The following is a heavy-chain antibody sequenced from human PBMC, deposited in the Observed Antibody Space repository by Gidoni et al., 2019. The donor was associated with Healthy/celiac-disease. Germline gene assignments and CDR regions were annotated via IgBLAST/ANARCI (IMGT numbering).Heavy chain of an antibody. J-gene: IGHJ4*02. D-gene: IGHD2-21*01. CDR2: MNPNSGNT. Sequence: QVQLVQSGAEVKKPGASVKVSCKASGYTFTSYDINWVRQATGQGLEWMGWMNPNSGNTGYAQKFQGRVTMTRNTSISTAYIELSSLRSEDMAVYYCARVPLDWQGSDYWGQGTLVTVSS. V-gene: IGHV1-8*01. CDR1: GYTFTSYD. CDR3: ARVPLDWQGSDY.